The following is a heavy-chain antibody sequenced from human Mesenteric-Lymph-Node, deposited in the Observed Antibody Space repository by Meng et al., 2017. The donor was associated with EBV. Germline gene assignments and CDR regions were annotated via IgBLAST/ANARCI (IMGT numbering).Heavy chain of an antibody. V-gene: IGHV4-39*07. Sequence: HLHEPVSGPVQPSQTPSFTRTVSVVSISSSSHYCGLIPQPPWQVLEWIGSCYYSGSTYYNPSLKSRVTISEHTSKTQFSLKLSSVTAADTAVYYCARVLLRGVILLWGQGTLVTVSS. CDR3: ARVLLRGVILL. D-gene: IGHD3-10*01. J-gene: IGHJ4*02. CDR2: CYYSGST. CDR1: VVSISSSSHY.